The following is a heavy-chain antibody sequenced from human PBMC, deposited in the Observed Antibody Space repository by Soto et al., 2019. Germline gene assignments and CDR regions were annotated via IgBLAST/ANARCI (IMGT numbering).Heavy chain of an antibody. J-gene: IGHJ5*02. D-gene: IGHD2-2*02. CDR3: AKGPNPIGVVPAAISGAWFDP. V-gene: IGHV3-23*01. CDR1: GFTFSTYA. CDR2: ISGSGGST. Sequence: PGGSLRLSCAASGFTFSTYAMAWVRQAPGKGLEWVSAISGSGGSTYYADSVKGRFTISRDNSKNTLYLQMNSLRAEDTAVYYCAKGPNPIGVVPAAISGAWFDPWGQGTLVTVSS.